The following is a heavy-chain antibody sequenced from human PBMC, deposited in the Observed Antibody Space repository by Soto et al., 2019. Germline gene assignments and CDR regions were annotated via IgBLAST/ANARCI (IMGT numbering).Heavy chain of an antibody. CDR3: ASEGSSYIEH. J-gene: IGHJ4*02. Sequence: QVQLQESGPGLVKPSETLSLTCTVSGGYYWSWIRQPAGKGLEWIGRIYSRGNTNYNPSLKSRVTMSVDTSKNQVSLKLRSVAAADTAVYYCASEGSSYIEHWGQGNLVTVSS. CDR1: GGYY. CDR2: IYSRGNT. V-gene: IGHV4-4*07. D-gene: IGHD6-13*01.